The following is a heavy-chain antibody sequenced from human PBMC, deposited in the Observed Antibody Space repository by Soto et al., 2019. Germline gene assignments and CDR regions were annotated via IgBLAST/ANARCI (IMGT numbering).Heavy chain of an antibody. Sequence: ASVKVSCKASGYTFTRYYMHWVRQAPGQGLEWMGIINPSGGTDFAQKFQGRVTMTRDTSITTAYMELSRLRSDDTAMYYCARVRVGSGWCHSPDYWGQGTLVTVSS. J-gene: IGHJ4*02. V-gene: IGHV1-2*02. CDR1: GYTFTRYY. CDR3: ARVRVGSGWCHSPDY. D-gene: IGHD6-19*01. CDR2: INPSGGT.